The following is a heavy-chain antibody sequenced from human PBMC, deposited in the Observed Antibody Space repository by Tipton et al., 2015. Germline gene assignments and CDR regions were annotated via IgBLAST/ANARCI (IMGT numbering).Heavy chain of an antibody. D-gene: IGHD1-7*01. Sequence: TLSLTCNVSGDSISNSHNFWSWIRQSPGKGLEWIGSVVYRGGTYYSPLLKSRVTISIDAAQNPISLKMTSVTAADTAVYYCARQVKLPRNVHPDAFDIWGQGTIVTVSS. CDR1: GDSISNSHNF. CDR2: VVYRGGT. CDR3: ARQVKLPRNVHPDAFDI. J-gene: IGHJ3*02. V-gene: IGHV4-39*01.